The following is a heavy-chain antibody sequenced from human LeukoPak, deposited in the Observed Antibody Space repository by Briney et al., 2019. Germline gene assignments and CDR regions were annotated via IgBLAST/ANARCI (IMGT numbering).Heavy chain of an antibody. Sequence: GGSLRLSCAASGFTFSSYGMHWVRQAPGKGLEGVAVISYDGSNKYYADSVKGRFTISRDNSKNTLYLQMNSLRAEDTAVYYCARDRDYYDSSGKFDYWGQGTLVTVSS. CDR1: GFTFSSYG. J-gene: IGHJ4*02. V-gene: IGHV3-30*03. CDR2: ISYDGSNK. D-gene: IGHD3-22*01. CDR3: ARDRDYYDSSGKFDY.